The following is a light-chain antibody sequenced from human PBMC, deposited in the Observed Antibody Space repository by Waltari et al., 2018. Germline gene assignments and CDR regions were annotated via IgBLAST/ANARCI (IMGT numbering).Light chain of an antibody. CDR2: EDS. CDR1: SSDVGGYNY. CDR3: SSYAGSNNLV. V-gene: IGLV2-8*01. J-gene: IGLJ3*02. Sequence: QSALTQPPSASGSPGQSVTISCTGTSSDVGGYNYVSWYQQHPGKAPKLMIYEDSKRPSGVLGRFSGSKSGNTASLTVSGLQAEDEADYYCSSYAGSNNLVFGGGTKLTVL.